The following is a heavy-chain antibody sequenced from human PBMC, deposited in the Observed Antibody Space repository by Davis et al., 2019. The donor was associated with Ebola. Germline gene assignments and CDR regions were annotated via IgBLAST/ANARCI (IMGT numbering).Heavy chain of an antibody. J-gene: IGHJ4*02. D-gene: IGHD2-21*02. CDR2: INPRGGRT. CDR1: GYTFTSSY. V-gene: IGHV1-46*01. CDR3: ARGCGGDCYSVSDDGTFDY. Sequence: ASVPVPCKASGYTFTSSYMHWVRQAPGQGLEWMGIINPRGGRTSYAQKFQGRVTMTRDTSTSTVYMELSSLGSEDPAVYYCARGCGGDCYSVSDDGTFDYWGQGTLVTVSS.